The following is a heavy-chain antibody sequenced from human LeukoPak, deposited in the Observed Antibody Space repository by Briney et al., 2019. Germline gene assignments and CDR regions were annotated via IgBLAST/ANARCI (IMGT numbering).Heavy chain of an antibody. CDR1: GYSISSGYY. Sequence: PSETMSLTCAVSGYSISSGYYWGWIRQPPGKGLEWIGSLYHSGSTYYNPSLKSRVTIPVDTCKKQFSLKLSSVTAADTAVYYCARLSSGWYYFDYWGQGTLVTVSS. CDR2: LYHSGST. J-gene: IGHJ4*02. CDR3: ARLSSGWYYFDY. D-gene: IGHD6-19*01. V-gene: IGHV4-38-2*01.